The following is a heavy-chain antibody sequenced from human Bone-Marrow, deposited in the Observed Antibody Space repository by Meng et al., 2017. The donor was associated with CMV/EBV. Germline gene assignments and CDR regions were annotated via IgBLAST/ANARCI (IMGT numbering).Heavy chain of an antibody. Sequence: ASVKVSCKASGYTFTNFAFNWVRQAPGQGLEWMGWISAYNGNTNYAQNLQGRVTMTTVTSTSTAYMELSSLRSEDTAVYYCARDGFGLTIANGNWFDPWGQGTLVTVSS. CDR1: GYTFTNFA. D-gene: IGHD3-3*01. J-gene: IGHJ5*02. CDR2: ISAYNGNT. CDR3: ARDGFGLTIANGNWFDP. V-gene: IGHV1-18*01.